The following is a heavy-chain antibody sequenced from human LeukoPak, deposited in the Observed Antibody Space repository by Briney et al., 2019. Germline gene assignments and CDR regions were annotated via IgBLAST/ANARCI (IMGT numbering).Heavy chain of an antibody. CDR1: GGSISSYY. V-gene: IGHV4-59*08. CDR3: ARRSIVGATKYYYYGMDV. J-gene: IGHJ6*02. Sequence: PSETLSLTCTVSGGSISSYYWSWIRQPPGKGLEWIGYIYYSGSTNYNPSLKSRVTISVDTSKNQFSLKLSSVTAADTAVYYCARRSIVGATKYYYYGMDVWGQGTTVTVSS. CDR2: IYYSGST. D-gene: IGHD1-26*01.